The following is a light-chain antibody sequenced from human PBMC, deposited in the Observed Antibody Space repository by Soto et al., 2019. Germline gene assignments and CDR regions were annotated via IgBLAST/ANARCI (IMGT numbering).Light chain of an antibody. CDR3: QSWDSSLNRV. CDR2: GNT. V-gene: IGLV1-40*01. J-gene: IGLJ1*01. Sequence: QSVLTQPPSVSGAPGQGVSISCTGSSSNIGAGSDVHWYQQLPGTAPKLLIYGNTNRPSGVPDRFSGSKSGTSASLAISGLQPEDEADYYCQSWDSSLNRVFGTGTKVT. CDR1: SSNIGAGSD.